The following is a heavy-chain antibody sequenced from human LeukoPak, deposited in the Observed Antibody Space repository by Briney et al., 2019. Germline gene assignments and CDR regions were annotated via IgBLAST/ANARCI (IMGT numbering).Heavy chain of an antibody. D-gene: IGHD2-21*01. Sequence: SETLSLTCTVSGGSISSYYWSWIRQPPGKGLEWIGYIYYSGSTNYNPSLKSRVTISVDTSKNQFSLKLSSVTAADTAVYYCAADLKVVMYWGQGTLVTVSS. V-gene: IGHV4-59*01. J-gene: IGHJ4*02. CDR3: AADLKVVMY. CDR1: GGSISSYY. CDR2: IYYSGST.